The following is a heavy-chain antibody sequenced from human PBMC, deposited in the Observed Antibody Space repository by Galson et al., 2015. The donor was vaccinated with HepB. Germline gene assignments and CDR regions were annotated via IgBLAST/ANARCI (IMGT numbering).Heavy chain of an antibody. D-gene: IGHD3-22*01. CDR2: ISGSGGST. Sequence: SLRLSCAASGFTFSSYGMSWVRQAPGKGLEWVSGISGSGGSTHYADSVKGRFTISRDNSKNTLYLQMNSLRAEDTAVYYCAKACYDNSDYYSYYFDYWGQGTLVTVSS. V-gene: IGHV3-23*01. CDR1: GFTFSSYG. J-gene: IGHJ4*02. CDR3: AKACYDNSDYYSYYFDY.